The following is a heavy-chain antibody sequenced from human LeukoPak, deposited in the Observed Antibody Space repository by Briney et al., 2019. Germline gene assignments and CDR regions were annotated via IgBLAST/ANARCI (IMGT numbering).Heavy chain of an antibody. CDR3: ARALHYYDSSGYYYGYFDY. Sequence: GSVQFSSKASGYTFTSYGISWVRRPPGQGLEWMGWIIAYNGNTNSAQKLQGRVTMTTDTSTSTAYMELRSLTSDDTAVYYCARALHYYDSSGYYYGYFDYWGQGTLVTVSS. V-gene: IGHV1-18*01. CDR1: GYTFTSYG. J-gene: IGHJ4*02. CDR2: IIAYNGNT. D-gene: IGHD3-22*01.